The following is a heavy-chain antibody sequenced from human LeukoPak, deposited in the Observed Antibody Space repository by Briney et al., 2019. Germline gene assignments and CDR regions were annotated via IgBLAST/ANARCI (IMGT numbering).Heavy chain of an antibody. CDR3: AREVDEACDI. CDR2: ISENSKDI. CDR1: GFTISSHS. Sequence: GGSLRLSCVVSGFTISSHSMNWVRQAPGKGLEWVSSISENSKDIFYVDTVKGRFTISRDNAKNSLYLQMNSLRADDTAVYYCAREVDEACDIWGQGTMVTVSS. V-gene: IGHV3-21*01. J-gene: IGHJ3*02.